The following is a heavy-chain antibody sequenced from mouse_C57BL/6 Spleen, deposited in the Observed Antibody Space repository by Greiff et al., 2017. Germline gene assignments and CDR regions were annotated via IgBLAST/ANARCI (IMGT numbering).Heavy chain of an antibody. CDR1: GFTFSSYT. D-gene: IGHD6-5*01. V-gene: IGHV5-9*01. J-gene: IGHJ1*03. Sequence: EVQVVESGGGLVKPGGSLKLSCAASGFTFSSYTMSWVRQTPEKRLEWVATISRGGGNTYYPGSVKGRFTLSTDNAKNTLYLHMSSLRSEDTALYYCARQGGNSLCWCVADWGTGTTVTVSS. CDR2: ISRGGGNT. CDR3: ARQGGNSLCWCVAD.